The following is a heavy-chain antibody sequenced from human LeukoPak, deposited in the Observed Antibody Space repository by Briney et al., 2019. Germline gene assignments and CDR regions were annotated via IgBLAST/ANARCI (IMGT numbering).Heavy chain of an antibody. CDR2: ISSSGSTI. V-gene: IGHV3-48*03. CDR1: GFTFDDYA. J-gene: IGHJ4*02. Sequence: GRSLRLSCAASGFTFDDYAMNWVRQAPGKGLEWVSYISSSGSTIYYADSVKGRFTISRDNAKKSLYLQMNSLRAEDTAVYYCARDSPYGQLDYWGQGTLVTVSS. CDR3: ARDSPYGQLDY. D-gene: IGHD4-17*01.